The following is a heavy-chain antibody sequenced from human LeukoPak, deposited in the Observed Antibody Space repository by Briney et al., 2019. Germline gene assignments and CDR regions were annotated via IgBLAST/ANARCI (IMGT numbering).Heavy chain of an antibody. D-gene: IGHD6-19*01. J-gene: IGHJ4*02. Sequence: SETLSLTCTVSGGSISSSSYYWGWIRQPPGKGVEWIGSIYYSGSTYYNPSLKSRVTISVDTSKNQFSLKLSSVTAADTAVYYCARHIGYSSGWYVDYWGQGTLVTVSS. CDR2: IYYSGST. CDR3: ARHIGYSSGWYVDY. CDR1: GGSISSSSYY. V-gene: IGHV4-39*01.